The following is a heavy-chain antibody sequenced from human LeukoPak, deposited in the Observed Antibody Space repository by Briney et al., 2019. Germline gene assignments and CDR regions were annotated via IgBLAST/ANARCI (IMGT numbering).Heavy chain of an antibody. CDR2: INPSGGST. CDR3: ARDRLRLGYERTNWFDP. Sequence: ASVKVSCKASGYTFTSYYMHWVRQAPGQGLEWMGIINPSGGSTSYAQKFQGRVTMTRDTSTSTVYMELSSLRSDDTAVFYCARDRLRLGYERTNWFDPWGQGTLVTLSS. CDR1: GYTFTSYY. V-gene: IGHV1-46*01. D-gene: IGHD2-15*01. J-gene: IGHJ5*02.